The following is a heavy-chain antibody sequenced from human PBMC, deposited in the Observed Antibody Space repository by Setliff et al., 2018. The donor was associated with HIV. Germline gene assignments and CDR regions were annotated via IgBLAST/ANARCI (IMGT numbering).Heavy chain of an antibody. V-gene: IGHV4-61*08. J-gene: IGHJ6*03. D-gene: IGHD6-6*01. Sequence: LSLTCTVSGGSISSGGYYWSWIRQHPGKGLEWIGYIYYSGSTNYNPSLKSRVTISVDTSKNQFSLKLSSVTAADTAVYYCARVHRRQLAHYYYYYMDVWGKGTTVTVSS. CDR3: ARVHRRQLAHYYYYYMDV. CDR1: GGSISSGGYY. CDR2: IYYSGST.